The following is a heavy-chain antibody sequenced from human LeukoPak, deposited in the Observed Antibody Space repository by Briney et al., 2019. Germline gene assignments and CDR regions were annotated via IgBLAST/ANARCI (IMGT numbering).Heavy chain of an antibody. CDR3: ARDLRGIRGVGSNWFDP. Sequence: SQTLSLTCSVSGDSISRGGYYWSWIRQHPGKGLEWIVYIFYGGRTYYNPSLKSRLNISVDTSKNQFSLMLTSVTAADTAVYYCARDLRGIRGVGSNWFDPWGQGTLVTVSS. J-gene: IGHJ5*02. D-gene: IGHD3-10*01. CDR2: IFYGGRT. V-gene: IGHV4-31*03. CDR1: GDSISRGGYY.